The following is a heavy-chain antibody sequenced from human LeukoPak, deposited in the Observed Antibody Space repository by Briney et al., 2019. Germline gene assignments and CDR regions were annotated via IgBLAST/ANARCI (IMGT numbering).Heavy chain of an antibody. J-gene: IGHJ4*02. CDR1: GYTFTSYG. V-gene: IGHV1-18*01. CDR3: AQETAYDILTGLLDY. Sequence: ASVKVSCKASGYTFTSYGISWVRHAPGQGLEWMGWISAYNGNTNYAQKLQGRVTMTTDTSTSTAYMELRSLRSDDTAVFFCAQETAYDILTGLLDYWGQGTLVTVSS. D-gene: IGHD3-9*01. CDR2: ISAYNGNT.